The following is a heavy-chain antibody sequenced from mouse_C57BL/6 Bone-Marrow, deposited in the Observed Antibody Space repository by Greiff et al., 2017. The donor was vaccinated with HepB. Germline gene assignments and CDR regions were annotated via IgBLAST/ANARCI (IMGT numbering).Heavy chain of an antibody. D-gene: IGHD2-4*01. CDR2: ISNGGGST. V-gene: IGHV5-12*01. Sequence: EVKLQESGGGLVQPGGSLKLSCAASGFTFSDYYMYWVRQTPEKRLEWVAYISNGGGSTYYPDTVKGRFTISRDNAKNTLYLQMSRLKSEDTAMYYCARHVGIYYDYDGGFAYWGQGTLVTVSA. CDR1: GFTFSDYY. CDR3: ARHVGIYYDYDGGFAY. J-gene: IGHJ3*01.